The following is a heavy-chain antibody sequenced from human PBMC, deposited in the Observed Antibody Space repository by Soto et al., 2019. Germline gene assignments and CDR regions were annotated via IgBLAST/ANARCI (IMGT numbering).Heavy chain of an antibody. CDR1: GGSISNYY. J-gene: IGHJ4*01. V-gene: IGHV4-59*08. CDR2: FYYTGST. D-gene: IGHD6-6*01. Sequence: WETLSLTCTGSGGSISNYYCSWIRQPPGKGLEWIGYFYYTGSTNYNPSLKSRISMSVDTSKNQFSLKLSSVTAADTAVYYCARHVVELFSYGERVHHFYYCAHRTLVTVSS. CDR3: ARHVVELFSYGERVHHFYY.